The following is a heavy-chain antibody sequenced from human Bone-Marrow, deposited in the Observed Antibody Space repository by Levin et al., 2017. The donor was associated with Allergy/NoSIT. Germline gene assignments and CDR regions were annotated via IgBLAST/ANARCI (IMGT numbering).Heavy chain of an antibody. V-gene: IGHV3-11*01. CDR1: GFTFSDYY. CDR3: ASWGGTPDLYWYFDL. D-gene: IGHD1-7*01. CDR2: ISSSGSTI. Sequence: GGSLRLSCAASGFTFSDYYMSWIRQAPGKGLEWVSYISSSGSTIYYADSVKGRFTISRDNAKNSLYLQMNSLRAEDTAVYYCASWGGTPDLYWYFDLWGRGTLVTVSS. J-gene: IGHJ2*01.